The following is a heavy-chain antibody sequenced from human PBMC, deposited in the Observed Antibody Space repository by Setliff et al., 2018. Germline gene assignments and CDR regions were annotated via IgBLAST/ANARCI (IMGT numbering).Heavy chain of an antibody. CDR2: IIPKFGAS. CDR3: AKDNGGNPDCDY. D-gene: IGHD2-15*01. V-gene: IGHV1-69*06. Sequence: SVKVSCKVSGGTFINYGINWVRQAPGQGLEWMGRIIPKFGASTYAQKFRGRVTITADTSASTTYMAPSSLRSEDTAVYYCAKDNGGNPDCDYWGQGTLVTVSS. CDR1: GGTFINYG. J-gene: IGHJ4*02.